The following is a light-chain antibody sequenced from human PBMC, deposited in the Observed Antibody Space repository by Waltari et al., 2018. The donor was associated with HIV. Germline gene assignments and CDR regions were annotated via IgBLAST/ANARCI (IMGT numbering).Light chain of an antibody. V-gene: IGKV3-20*01. CDR1: QSISISY. Sequence: EHVLTQFPGTLSLSPGERATLSCRASQSISISYMAWYQQRPGQAPRLLIFGASSRATGIPDRFLGSGSGTDFTLTISRLEPEDFAVYYCQQYSTSPFTLGQGTRLEIK. CDR3: QQYSTSPFT. CDR2: GAS. J-gene: IGKJ5*01.